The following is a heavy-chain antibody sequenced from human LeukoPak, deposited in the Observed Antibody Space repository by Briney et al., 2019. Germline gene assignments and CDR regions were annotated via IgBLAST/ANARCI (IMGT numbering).Heavy chain of an antibody. J-gene: IGHJ4*02. CDR2: IYYSGST. CDR1: GGSISSSSYY. Sequence: SETLSLTCTVSGGSISSSSYYWGWIRQPPGKGLEWIGSIYYSGSTYYNPSLKSRVTISVDTSKNQFSLKLSSVTAADTAVYYCAREARGFSGVITLYYFDYWGQGTLVTVSS. D-gene: IGHD3-22*01. CDR3: AREARGFSGVITLYYFDY. V-gene: IGHV4-39*07.